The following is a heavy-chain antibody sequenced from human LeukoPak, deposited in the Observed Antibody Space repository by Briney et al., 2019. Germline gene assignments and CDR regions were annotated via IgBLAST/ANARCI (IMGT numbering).Heavy chain of an antibody. D-gene: IGHD1-1*01. CDR2: ISYDGSDK. CDR1: GFTFSSYE. Sequence: PGGSLRLSCAASGFTFSSYEMNWVRQAPGKGLDWVAVISYDGSDKYYADSVKGRFTISRDNSKNTLYLQMNSLRAEDTAVYYCARARTTTGTTRIAFNIWGQGTVVTVSS. V-gene: IGHV3-30-3*01. J-gene: IGHJ3*02. CDR3: ARARTTTGTTRIAFNI.